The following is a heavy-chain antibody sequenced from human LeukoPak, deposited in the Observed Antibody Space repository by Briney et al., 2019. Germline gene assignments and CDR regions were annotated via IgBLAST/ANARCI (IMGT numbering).Heavy chain of an antibody. CDR1: GFTFSNAW. V-gene: IGHV3-53*01. D-gene: IGHD6-19*01. CDR3: ARDGSGGFYYGMDV. J-gene: IGHJ6*02. Sequence: GGSLRLSCAASGFTFSNAWMSWVRQAPGKGLEWVSVIYRGGSTYYADSVKGRFTISRDNSKNTLYLQMNSLRAEDTAVYYCARDGSGGFYYGMDVWGQGTTVTVSS. CDR2: IYRGGST.